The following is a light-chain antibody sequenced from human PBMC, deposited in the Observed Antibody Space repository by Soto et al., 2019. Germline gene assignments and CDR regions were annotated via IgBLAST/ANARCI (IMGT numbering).Light chain of an antibody. CDR1: SSNIGGGYY. CDR2: DNT. Sequence: QSVLTQPPSVSGAPGQRVTISCTGTSSNIGGGYYVHWYQQLPGTAPKLIIYDNTNRPSGVPDRFSGSKSGTSASLAVTGLQAEDEADYYCQSYDSSLSGYVFGTGTKLTVL. CDR3: QSYDSSLSGYV. V-gene: IGLV1-40*01. J-gene: IGLJ1*01.